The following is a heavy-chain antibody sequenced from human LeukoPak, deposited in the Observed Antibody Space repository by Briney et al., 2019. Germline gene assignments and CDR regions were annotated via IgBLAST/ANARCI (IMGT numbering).Heavy chain of an antibody. CDR2: INPNSGGT. Sequence: ASVKVSCKASGYTFTGYYMHWVRQAPGQGFEWMGWINPNSGGTNYAQKFQGRVTMTRDTSISTAYMELSRLRSDDTAVYYCARDVAAAGRVWFDPWGQGTLVTVSS. CDR1: GYTFTGYY. J-gene: IGHJ5*02. V-gene: IGHV1-2*02. CDR3: ARDVAAAGRVWFDP. D-gene: IGHD6-13*01.